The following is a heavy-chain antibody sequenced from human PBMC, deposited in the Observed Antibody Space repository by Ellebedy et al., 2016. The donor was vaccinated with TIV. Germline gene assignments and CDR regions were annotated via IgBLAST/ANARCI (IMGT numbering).Heavy chain of an antibody. CDR1: GGSVGSGGYS. CDR3: AKTSSWFDP. V-gene: IGHV4-30-2*01. CDR2: IYQDGST. J-gene: IGHJ5*02. Sequence: MPSETLSLTCAVSGGSVGSGGYSWSWIRQPPRRGLEWIGYIYQDGSTYYNPSLKSRVTISVDRSKNQFSLRLSSVTAADTAVYFCAKTSSWFDPWGQGTLVTVSS.